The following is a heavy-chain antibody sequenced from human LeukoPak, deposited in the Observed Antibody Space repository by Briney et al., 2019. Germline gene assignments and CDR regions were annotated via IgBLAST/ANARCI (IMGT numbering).Heavy chain of an antibody. V-gene: IGHV4-4*07. CDR3: ARVAYYYDSSGYYYFDAFDI. CDR2: IYTSGST. J-gene: IGHJ3*02. CDR1: GGSISSYY. Sequence: SETLSLTCTVSGGSISSYYWSWIRQPAGEGLEWIGRIYTSGSTNYNPSLKSRVTMSVDTSKNQFSLKLSSVTAADTAVYYCARVAYYYDSSGYYYFDAFDIWGQGTMVTVSS. D-gene: IGHD3-22*01.